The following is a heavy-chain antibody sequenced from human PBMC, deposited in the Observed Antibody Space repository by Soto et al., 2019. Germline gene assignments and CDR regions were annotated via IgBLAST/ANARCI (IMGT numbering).Heavy chain of an antibody. V-gene: IGHV3-48*02. D-gene: IGHD2-15*01. Sequence: GGSLRLSCAASGFSFSSYRMNWVRQAPGKGPEWLSYISSSSRTIYYADSVKGRFTISGDNAQNSLSLQMNSLRDEDTAIYYCARDWGYCSGGTCHYGIDVWGQGPTVTVYS. CDR3: ARDWGYCSGGTCHYGIDV. J-gene: IGHJ6*02. CDR1: GFSFSSYR. CDR2: ISSSSRTI.